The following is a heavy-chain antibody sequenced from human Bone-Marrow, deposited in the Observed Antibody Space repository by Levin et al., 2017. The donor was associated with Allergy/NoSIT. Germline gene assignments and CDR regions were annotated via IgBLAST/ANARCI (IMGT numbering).Heavy chain of an antibody. D-gene: IGHD6-6*01. J-gene: IGHJ2*01. CDR3: ARVIVSSSAWYFDL. V-gene: IGHV1-8*01. CDR2: MDPNTGNT. Sequence: ASVKVSCQTSGYTFTSYDINWVRQATGQGLEWMGWMDPNTGNTGDAQKFQGRVTMTRDTSISTAYMELSSRSSEDTAMYYCARVIVSSSAWYFDLWGRGTLVTVSS. CDR1: GYTFTSYD.